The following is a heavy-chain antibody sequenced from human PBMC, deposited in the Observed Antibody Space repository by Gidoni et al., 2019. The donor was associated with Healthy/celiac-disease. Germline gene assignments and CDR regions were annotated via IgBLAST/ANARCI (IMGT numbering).Heavy chain of an antibody. V-gene: IGHV3-30*18. Sequence: QVQLVESGGGVVQPGRSLRLPCAASGFRFSSYGMQWVRQAPGKGLEWVAVISYDGSNKYYADSVKGRFTISRDNSKNTLYLQMNSLRAEDTAVYYCAKDRAYDILTGYYDWYFDLWGRGTLVTVSS. J-gene: IGHJ2*01. CDR2: ISYDGSNK. CDR1: GFRFSSYG. D-gene: IGHD3-9*01. CDR3: AKDRAYDILTGYYDWYFDL.